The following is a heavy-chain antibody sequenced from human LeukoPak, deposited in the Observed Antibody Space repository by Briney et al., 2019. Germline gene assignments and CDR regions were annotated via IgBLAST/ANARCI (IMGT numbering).Heavy chain of an antibody. CDR2: INPSGGST. Sequence: VPSVNLSCKASGYTFTSYYMHWVRQAPGQGLEWMGIINPSGGSTSYAQKCQGRVTMTRDTSTSTVYMELSSLKSEDTAVYYCARASYYYGSGSYEYYFDYWGQGTLVTVSS. J-gene: IGHJ4*02. CDR3: ARASYYYGSGSYEYYFDY. CDR1: GYTFTSYY. V-gene: IGHV1-46*01. D-gene: IGHD3-10*01.